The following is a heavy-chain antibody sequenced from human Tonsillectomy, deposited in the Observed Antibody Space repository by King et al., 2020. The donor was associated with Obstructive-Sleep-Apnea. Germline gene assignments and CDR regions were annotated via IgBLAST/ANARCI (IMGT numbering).Heavy chain of an antibody. CDR3: AHSHIAVRPSHPYNWFDP. Sequence: VTLKESGPTLVKPTQTLTLTCTFSGFSLSTSGVGVGWIRQPPGKALEWLALIYWDDDKRYSPSLESRLTITKDTSKNQVVLTMTNMDPLDTATYYCAHSHIAVRPSHPYNWFDPWGQGTLVTVSS. D-gene: IGHD6-6*01. CDR2: IYWDDDK. V-gene: IGHV2-5*02. CDR1: GFSLSTSGVG. J-gene: IGHJ5*02.